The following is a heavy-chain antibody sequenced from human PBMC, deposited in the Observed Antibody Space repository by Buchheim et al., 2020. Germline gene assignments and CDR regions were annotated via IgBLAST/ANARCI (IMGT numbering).Heavy chain of an antibody. Sequence: QVQLQESGPGLVKPSQTLSLTCTVSGGSISSGGYYWSWIRQHPGKGLEWIGYIYYSGSTYYNPSLKSRVTISVDTSKNQFSLKLSAVTAADTAVYYCARVRTDGDYTETEDYYYYYMDVWGKGTT. CDR3: ARVRTDGDYTETEDYYYYYMDV. CDR2: IYYSGST. J-gene: IGHJ6*03. D-gene: IGHD4-17*01. V-gene: IGHV4-31*03. CDR1: GGSISSGGYY.